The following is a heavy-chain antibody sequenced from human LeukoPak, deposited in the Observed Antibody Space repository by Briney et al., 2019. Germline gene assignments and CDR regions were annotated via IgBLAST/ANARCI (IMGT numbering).Heavy chain of an antibody. J-gene: IGHJ4*02. Sequence: GESLKISCKGSGHSFTNYWIGWVRQMPGKGLEWMGIIYPGDSDARYSPSFQGQVTISADKSISTAYLQWSSLKASDTAIYYCARRQDADYALGHWGQGTLVTVSS. D-gene: IGHD4-17*01. CDR2: IYPGDSDA. CDR1: GHSFTNYW. CDR3: ARRQDADYALGH. V-gene: IGHV5-51*01.